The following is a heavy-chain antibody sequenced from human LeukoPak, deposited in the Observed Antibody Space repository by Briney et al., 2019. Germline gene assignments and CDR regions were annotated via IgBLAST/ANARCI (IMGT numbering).Heavy chain of an antibody. CDR3: ARERSGATRLLDY. CDR2: ISNSGGT. CDR1: GGSISSGGYY. D-gene: IGHD5-12*01. V-gene: IGHV4-61*03. Sequence: SSETLSLTCAVSGGSISSGGYYWSWIRQPPGKGLEWIGYISNSGGTTYNPSLKSRVTISIDTSKNHFSLKLTSVTAADTAVYYCARERSGATRLLDYWGQGTLVTVSS. J-gene: IGHJ4*02.